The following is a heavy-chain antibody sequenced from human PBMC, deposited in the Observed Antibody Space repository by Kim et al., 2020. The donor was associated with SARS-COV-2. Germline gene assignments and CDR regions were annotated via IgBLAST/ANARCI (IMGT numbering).Heavy chain of an antibody. V-gene: IGHV4-59*01. CDR1: GGSISTYY. Sequence: SETLSLTCAVSGGSISTYYWTWIRQSPGKGLEWIGNIYYSGSTAYNPSLKSRVTISLDTSNNRFSLRLRSVTAADTAIYYCVREDKYFFGPGNSSYYFVYWGQGTVVTVSS. J-gene: IGHJ4*02. CDR2: IYYSGST. D-gene: IGHD3-10*01. CDR3: VREDKYFFGPGNSSYYFVY.